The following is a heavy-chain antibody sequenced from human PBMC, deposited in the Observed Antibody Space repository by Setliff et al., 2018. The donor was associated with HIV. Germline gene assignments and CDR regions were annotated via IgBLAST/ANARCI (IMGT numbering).Heavy chain of an antibody. Sequence: LRLSCAASGFTFSSYSMNWVRQAPGKGLEWVSSISSSSSYIYYADSVKGRFTISRDNAKNSLYLQMNSLRAEDTAVYYCARDDSSGFLPDAFDIWGQGTMVTVSS. CDR3: ARDDSSGFLPDAFDI. J-gene: IGHJ3*02. CDR2: ISSSSSYI. D-gene: IGHD6-19*01. CDR1: GFTFSSYS. V-gene: IGHV3-21*01.